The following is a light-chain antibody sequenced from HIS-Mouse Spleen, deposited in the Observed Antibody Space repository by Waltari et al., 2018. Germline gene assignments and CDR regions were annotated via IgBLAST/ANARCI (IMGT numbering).Light chain of an antibody. CDR2: DDS. CDR3: QVWDSSSDHVV. CDR1: NRGSKS. V-gene: IGLV3-21*03. J-gene: IGLJ2*01. Sequence: SYVLTQPPPVSVAPGKMARITCWVNNRGSKSVHWYQQKPGQAPVLVVYDDSDRPSGIPERFSGSNSGNTATLTISRVEAGDEADYYCQVWDSSSDHVVFGGGTKLTVL.